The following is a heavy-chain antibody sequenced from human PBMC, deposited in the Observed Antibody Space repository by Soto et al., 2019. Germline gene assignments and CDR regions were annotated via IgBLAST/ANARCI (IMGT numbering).Heavy chain of an antibody. CDR3: ARRGSGGSPLEDFYYGMDV. CDR2: IYPGDSDT. D-gene: IGHD2-15*01. V-gene: IGHV5-51*01. CDR1: GYSFTCYW. Sequence: GESLNICCKGSGYSFTCYWIGWLRQMPGKGLEWMGIIYPGDSDTRYSPSFQGQVTISADKSTSTAYLQWSSLKASDTAVYYCARRGSGGSPLEDFYYGMDVWGQGTTVTVSS. J-gene: IGHJ6*02.